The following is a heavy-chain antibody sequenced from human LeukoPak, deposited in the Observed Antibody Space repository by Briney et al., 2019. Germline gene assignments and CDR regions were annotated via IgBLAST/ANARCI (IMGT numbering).Heavy chain of an antibody. CDR2: IYYSGST. CDR3: ARAPPGNVDY. CDR1: GGSISSSSYY. D-gene: IGHD1-1*01. Sequence: SETLSLTCTVSGGSISSSSYYWGWIRQPPGKGLEWIGSIYYSGSTYYNPSLKSRVTISVDTSKNQFSLKLSSVTAADTAVYYCARAPPGNVDYWGQGTLVTVSS. V-gene: IGHV4-39*07. J-gene: IGHJ4*02.